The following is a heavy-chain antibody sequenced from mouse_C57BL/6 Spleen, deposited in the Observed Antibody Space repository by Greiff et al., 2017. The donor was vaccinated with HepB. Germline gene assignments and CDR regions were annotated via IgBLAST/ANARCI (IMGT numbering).Heavy chain of an antibody. V-gene: IGHV8-8*01. CDR1: GFSLSTFGMG. CDR2: IWWDDDK. J-gene: IGHJ1*03. CDR3: ARMTYGNSWYFDV. Sequence: QVTLKVCGPGILQPSQTLSLTCSFSGFSLSTFGMGVGWIRQPSGKGLEWLAHIWWDDDKYHNPALKSRLTISKDTSKNQVFLKIANVDTADTATYYCARMTYGNSWYFDVWGTGTTVTVSS. D-gene: IGHD2-1*01.